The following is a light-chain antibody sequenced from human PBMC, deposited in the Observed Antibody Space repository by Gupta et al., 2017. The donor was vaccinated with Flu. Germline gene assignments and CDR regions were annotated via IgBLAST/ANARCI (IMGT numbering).Light chain of an antibody. CDR2: DAS. CDR1: QDIGDY. Sequence: ASIRDRVTITCQASQDIGDYLNWYQQKPGKAPNLLIYDASKLEAGVPSRFSGSGSGTGFTFTISGLQPEDIAKYYCQHKDNLPLTFGGGTKVEIK. CDR3: QHKDNLPLT. V-gene: IGKV1-33*01. J-gene: IGKJ4*01.